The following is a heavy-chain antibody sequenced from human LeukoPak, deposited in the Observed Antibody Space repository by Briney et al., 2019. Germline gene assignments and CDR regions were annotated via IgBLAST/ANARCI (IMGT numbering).Heavy chain of an antibody. Sequence: ASVKVSCKASGYTFTGYYMHWVRQAPGQGLEWMGWINPNSGGTNYAQKFQGRVTMTRDTSISTAYMELSRLRSEDTAVYYCARDRGLGGDHHFDYWGQGTLVTVSS. CDR1: GYTFTGYY. CDR3: ARDRGLGGDHHFDY. V-gene: IGHV1-2*02. J-gene: IGHJ4*02. CDR2: INPNSGGT. D-gene: IGHD4-17*01.